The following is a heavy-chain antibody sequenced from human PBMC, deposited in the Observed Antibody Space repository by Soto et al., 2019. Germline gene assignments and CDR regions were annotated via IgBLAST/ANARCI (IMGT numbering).Heavy chain of an antibody. CDR3: TRVGGYYGDYPNFDY. Sequence: LSLTCTVSGSSISPFYWSWIRQPPGKGLEWIGYIYYTGSTKYNPSLKSRVTLSLGTSRNQLSLKLSSVTAADTAMYYCTRVGGYYGDYPNFDYWGPGTLVTVSS. CDR1: GSSISPFY. V-gene: IGHV4-59*01. D-gene: IGHD4-17*01. J-gene: IGHJ4*02. CDR2: IYYTGST.